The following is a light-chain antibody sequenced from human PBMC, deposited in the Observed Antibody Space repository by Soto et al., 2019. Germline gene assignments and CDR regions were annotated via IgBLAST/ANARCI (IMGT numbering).Light chain of an antibody. J-gene: IGKJ3*01. CDR3: QQRSNWPPKFT. CDR1: QSVSSY. Sequence: EIVLTQSPATLSLSPGERATLSCRASQSVSSYLAWYQQKPGQAPRLLIYDASNRATGIPARFSGSGSGKDFTLTLSILEPEDFAVYYCQQRSNWPPKFTFGPGTKVDIK. V-gene: IGKV3-11*01. CDR2: DAS.